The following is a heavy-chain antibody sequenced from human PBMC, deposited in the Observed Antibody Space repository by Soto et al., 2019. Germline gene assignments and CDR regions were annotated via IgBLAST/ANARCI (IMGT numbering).Heavy chain of an antibody. V-gene: IGHV3-48*01. CDR3: TTDQAVLRFLEWPY. Sequence: PGGSLRLSCAASGVTFCSYSMNWVRQAPGKGLEWVSYISSSSSTIYYADSVKGRFTISRDNAKNTLYLQMNSLKTEDTAVYYCTTDQAVLRFLEWPYWGQGTLVTVSS. D-gene: IGHD3-3*01. CDR1: GVTFCSYS. CDR2: ISSSSSTI. J-gene: IGHJ4*02.